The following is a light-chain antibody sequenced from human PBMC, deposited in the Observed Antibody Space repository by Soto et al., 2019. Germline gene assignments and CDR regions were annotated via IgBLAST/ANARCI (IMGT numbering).Light chain of an antibody. J-gene: IGLJ1*01. Sequence: QSVLTQPASVSGSPGQSITISCTGTSSDVGGYNYVSWYQQHPGKAPKLMIYEVSNRPSGVSNRFSGSKSGNTASLTISGLQAEDEADYYCSSYTSRSPFGFGTGTKLTVL. CDR2: EVS. V-gene: IGLV2-14*01. CDR3: SSYTSRSPFG. CDR1: SSDVGGYNY.